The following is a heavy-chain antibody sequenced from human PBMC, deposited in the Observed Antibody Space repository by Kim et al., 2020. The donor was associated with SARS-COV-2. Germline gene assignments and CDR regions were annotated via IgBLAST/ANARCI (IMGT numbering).Heavy chain of an antibody. CDR3: ARGVPGFDDYIWGSYRYTGWSYFDY. V-gene: IGHV4-34*01. CDR2: INHSGST. Sequence: SETLSLTCAVYGGSFSGYYWSWIRQPPGKGLEWIGEINHSGSTNYNPSLKSRVTISVDTTKNQFSLKLSSGTAADTAGYYCARGVPGFDDYIWGSYRYTGWSYFDYWGQGTLVTVSS. D-gene: IGHD3-16*02. CDR1: GGSFSGYY. J-gene: IGHJ4*02.